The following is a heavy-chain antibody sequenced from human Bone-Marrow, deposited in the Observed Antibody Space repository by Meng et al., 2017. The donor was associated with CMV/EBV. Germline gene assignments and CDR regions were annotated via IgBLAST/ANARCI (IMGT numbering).Heavy chain of an antibody. V-gene: IGHV4-34*01. J-gene: IGHJ4*02. Sequence: SETLSLTCAVYGGSFSGYYWSWIRQPPGKGLEWIGEINHSGSTNYNPSLKSRVTISVDTSKNQFSLKLSAVIAADTAVDYCARWALGSGDDWGQGTLVSVSS. D-gene: IGHD7-27*01. CDR3: ARWALGSGDD. CDR2: INHSGST. CDR1: GGSFSGYY.